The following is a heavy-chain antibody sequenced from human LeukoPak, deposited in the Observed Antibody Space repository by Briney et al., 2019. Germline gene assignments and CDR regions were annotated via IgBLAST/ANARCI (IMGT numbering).Heavy chain of an antibody. CDR2: ISSSSNTI. D-gene: IGHD5-24*01. V-gene: IGHV3-48*02. CDR3: ARVGNYRSHDYGTDV. CDR1: GFTFTKNS. J-gene: IGHJ6*02. Sequence: GGSLRLSCAASGFTFTKNSMTWVRQAPGRGLECVSYISSSSNTINYADSVTGRFTISRDNAKNSLYLQMNSLRDEDTAVYYCARVGNYRSHDYGTDVWGQGTTVIVSS.